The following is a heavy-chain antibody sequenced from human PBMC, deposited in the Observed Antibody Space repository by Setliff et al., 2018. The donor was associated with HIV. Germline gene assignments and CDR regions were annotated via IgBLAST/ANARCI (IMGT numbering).Heavy chain of an antibody. CDR2: IYYSGSTYYYGGGT. Sequence: ETLSLTCTVSGGSISSSIYYWGWIRQPPGKGLEWIGFIYYSGSTYYYGGGTYYNPSLKSRVTISVDTSKNQFSLKLSSVTAADTAAYYCARHDTEYSSYPIDYWGQGNLVTVSS. CDR1: GGSISSSIYY. J-gene: IGHJ4*02. D-gene: IGHD6-6*01. CDR3: ARHDTEYSSYPIDY. V-gene: IGHV4-39*01.